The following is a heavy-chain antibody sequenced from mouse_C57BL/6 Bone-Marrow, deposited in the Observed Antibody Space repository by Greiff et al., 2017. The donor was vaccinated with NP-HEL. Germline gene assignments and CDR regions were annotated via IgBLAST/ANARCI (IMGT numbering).Heavy chain of an antibody. Sequence: EVQLQQSGPELVKPGASVKIPCKASGYKFTDYNMDWVKQSHGKSLEWIGDINPNNGGTIYNQKFKGKATLTVDKSSSTAYMELRSLTSEDTAVYYCARRLHYAMDYWGQGTSVTVSS. V-gene: IGHV1-18*01. J-gene: IGHJ4*01. CDR3: ARRLHYAMDY. D-gene: IGHD2-13*01. CDR1: GYKFTDYN. CDR2: INPNNGGT.